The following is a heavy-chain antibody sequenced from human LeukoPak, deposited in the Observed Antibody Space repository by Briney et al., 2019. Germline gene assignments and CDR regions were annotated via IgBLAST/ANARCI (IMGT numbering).Heavy chain of an antibody. D-gene: IGHD6-19*01. CDR3: AKDVRQWLSSGFDY. V-gene: IGHV3-23*01. Sequence: PGGSLRLSCAASGFTLSSYAMSWVRQAPGKGLEWVSASSGSGGSTYYADSVKGRFTISRDNSKNMLYLQMNGLRAEDTAVYYCAKDVRQWLSSGFDYWGQGTLVTVSS. CDR2: SSGSGGST. CDR1: GFTLSSYA. J-gene: IGHJ4*02.